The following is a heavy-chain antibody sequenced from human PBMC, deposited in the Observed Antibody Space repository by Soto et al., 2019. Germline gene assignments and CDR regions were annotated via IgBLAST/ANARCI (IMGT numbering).Heavy chain of an antibody. D-gene: IGHD3-22*01. Sequence: GGSLRLSCAASGFTFSSYGMHWVRQAPGKGLEWVAVIWYDGSNKYYADSVKGRFTISRDNSKNTLYLQMNSLRAEDTAVYYCARESLRYYDSSGYYVEGYFDYWGQGTLVTVSS. CDR1: GFTFSSYG. CDR3: ARESLRYYDSSGYYVEGYFDY. V-gene: IGHV3-33*01. J-gene: IGHJ4*02. CDR2: IWYDGSNK.